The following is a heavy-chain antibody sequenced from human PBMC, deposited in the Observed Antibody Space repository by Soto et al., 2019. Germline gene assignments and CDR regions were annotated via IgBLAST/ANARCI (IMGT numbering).Heavy chain of an antibody. CDR1: GFTFDDYA. J-gene: IGHJ3*02. CDR2: ISWNSGSI. CDR3: AKDVGSFGNAFDI. Sequence: EVQLVESGGGLVQPGRSLRLSCAASGFTFDDYAMHWVRQAPGKGLEWVSGISWNSGSIGYADSVKGRFTISRDNAKNSLYLQMNSLRAEDTALYYCAKDVGSFGNAFDIWGQGTMVTVSS. D-gene: IGHD3-16*01. V-gene: IGHV3-9*01.